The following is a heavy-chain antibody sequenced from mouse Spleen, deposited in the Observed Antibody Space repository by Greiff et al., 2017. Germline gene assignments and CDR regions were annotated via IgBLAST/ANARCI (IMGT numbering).Heavy chain of an antibody. D-gene: IGHD2-1*01. CDR1: GFSLTDYG. CDR2: IWGGGST. J-gene: IGHJ1*01. V-gene: IGHV2-6-5*01. CDR3: AKSRNGKGWYFDV. Sequence: VKLVESGPGLVAPSQSLSITCTVSGFSLTDYGVSWIRQPPGKGLEWLGVIWGGGSTYYNSALKSRLSISKDNSKSQVFLKMNSLQTDDTAMYYCAKSRNGKGWYFDVWGAGTTVTVSS.